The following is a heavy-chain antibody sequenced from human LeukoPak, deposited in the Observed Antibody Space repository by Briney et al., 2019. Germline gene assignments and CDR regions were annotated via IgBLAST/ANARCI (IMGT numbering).Heavy chain of an antibody. CDR1: GGSISSSSYY. CDR2: IYYSGST. V-gene: IGHV4-39*02. Sequence: PSETLSLTCTVSGGSISSSSYYWGWIRQPPGKGLEWIGSIYYSGSTYYNPSLKSRVSISVDTSKKHFSLRLSSVAAADTAVYYCARLGGYSYGISGAFDIWGQGTMVTVSS. CDR3: ARLGGYSYGISGAFDI. D-gene: IGHD5-18*01. J-gene: IGHJ3*02.